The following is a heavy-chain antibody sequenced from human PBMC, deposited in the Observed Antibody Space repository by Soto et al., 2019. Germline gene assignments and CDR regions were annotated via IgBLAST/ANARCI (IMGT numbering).Heavy chain of an antibody. J-gene: IGHJ6*02. CDR3: ARDQGTSLLQPDGMDV. CDR1: GFTFSSYS. CDR2: ISSSSSYI. V-gene: IGHV3-21*01. D-gene: IGHD2-2*01. Sequence: GSLRLSCAASGFTFSSYSMNWVRQAPGKGLEWVSSISSSSSYIYYADSVKGRFTISRDNAKNSLYLQMNSLRAEDTAVYYCARDQGTSLLQPDGMDVWGQGTTVTVSS.